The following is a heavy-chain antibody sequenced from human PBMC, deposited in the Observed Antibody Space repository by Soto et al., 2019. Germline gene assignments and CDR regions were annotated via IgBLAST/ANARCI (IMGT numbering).Heavy chain of an antibody. CDR3: AGVWCSGGSCYLGFDY. V-gene: IGHV4-59*08. Sequence: QVQLQESGPGLVKPSETLSLTCTVSGGSISSYYWSWIRQPPGKGLEWIGYIYYSGSTNYNPSLKSRVTISVDTSKNQFSLKLSSVTAADTAVYYCAGVWCSGGSCYLGFDYWGPGTLVTVSS. D-gene: IGHD2-15*01. CDR1: GGSISSYY. CDR2: IYYSGST. J-gene: IGHJ4*02.